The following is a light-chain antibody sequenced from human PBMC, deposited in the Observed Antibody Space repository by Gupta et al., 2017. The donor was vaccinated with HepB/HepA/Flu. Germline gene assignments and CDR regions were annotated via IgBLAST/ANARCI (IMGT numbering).Light chain of an antibody. V-gene: IGLV6-57*02. J-gene: IGLJ3*02. Sequence: NFMLTQPHSVTESPGKTVTTSCTGSSGSIASNYVQWYQQRPGSAPTTVIYEDNQRASGVPDRFSGSIDSSSNSASLTISGLKTEDEADYYCQSYDSSNHLWVFGGGTKLTVL. CDR3: QSYDSSNHLWV. CDR2: EDN. CDR1: SGSIASNY.